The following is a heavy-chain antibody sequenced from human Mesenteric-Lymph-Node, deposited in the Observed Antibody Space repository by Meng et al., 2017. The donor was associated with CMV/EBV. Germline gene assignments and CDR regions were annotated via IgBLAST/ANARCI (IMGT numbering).Heavy chain of an antibody. J-gene: IGHJ4*02. Sequence: GESLKISCAASGFTFNTYAMHWVRQAPSKGLEWVAVIAYDGSNKYYADSVKGRFTISRDNSKNTLYLQMNSLRPEDTALYYCARDKFDFSTGYFGGPDHWGQGTLVTVSS. CDR1: GFTFNTYA. CDR3: ARDKFDFSTGYFGGPDH. V-gene: IGHV3-30*04. CDR2: IAYDGSNK. D-gene: IGHD3/OR15-3a*01.